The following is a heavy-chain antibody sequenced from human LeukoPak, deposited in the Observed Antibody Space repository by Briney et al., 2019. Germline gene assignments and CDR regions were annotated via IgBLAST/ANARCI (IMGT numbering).Heavy chain of an antibody. CDR2: ISASGGST. Sequence: GGSLRLSCAASGFTFSSSAMSWVRQVPGKGLEWVSGISASGGSTSYADSVRGRFTISRDNSKNTLYLQMNSLRAEDTAVYYCAKSNFDCSSTSCYSGFDYWGQGTLVTVSS. CDR3: AKSNFDCSSTSCYSGFDY. J-gene: IGHJ4*02. CDR1: GFTFSSSA. D-gene: IGHD2-2*01. V-gene: IGHV3-23*01.